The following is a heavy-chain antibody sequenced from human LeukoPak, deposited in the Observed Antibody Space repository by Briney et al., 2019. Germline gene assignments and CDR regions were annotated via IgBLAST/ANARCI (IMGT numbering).Heavy chain of an antibody. D-gene: IGHD3-10*01. CDR1: GGSISSGSYY. Sequence: SETLSLTCTVSGGSISSGSYYWSWIRQPAWKGLEWIGRIYTSGSTNYNPSLKSRVTISVDTSKNQFSLKLSSVTAADTAVYYCARGYGSGSPSAYYFDYWGQGTLVTVSS. J-gene: IGHJ4*02. CDR3: ARGYGSGSPSAYYFDY. V-gene: IGHV4-61*02. CDR2: IYTSGST.